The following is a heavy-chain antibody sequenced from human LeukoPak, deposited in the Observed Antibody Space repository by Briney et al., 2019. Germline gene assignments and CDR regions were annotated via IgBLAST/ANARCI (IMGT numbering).Heavy chain of an antibody. Sequence: SETLSLTCTVSGGSISSGDYYWSWIRQPPGKGLEWIGYIYYSGSTYYNPSLKSRVTISVDTSKNQFSLKLSSVTAADTAVYYCARDAGLGDYVWGSYRGPWAPWGQGTLVTVSS. CDR3: ARDAGLGDYVWGSYRGPWAP. J-gene: IGHJ5*02. V-gene: IGHV4-30-4*01. D-gene: IGHD3-16*02. CDR2: IYYSGST. CDR1: GGSISSGDYY.